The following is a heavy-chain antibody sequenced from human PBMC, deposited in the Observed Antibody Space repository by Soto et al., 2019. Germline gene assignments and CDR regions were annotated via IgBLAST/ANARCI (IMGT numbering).Heavy chain of an antibody. CDR2: ISHLEST. Sequence: SETLSLTCTVSGASISYGGFSWSWIRQSPGKGLEWIGYISHLESTYFHPSFKSRLTMSIDRTRNQFSLKLSSVTAADMAVYYCARGGGYCSFDYWRQGGLVTVSS. D-gene: IGHD2-21*02. CDR1: GASISYGGFS. V-gene: IGHV4-30-2*06. CDR3: ARGGGYCSFDY. J-gene: IGHJ4*02.